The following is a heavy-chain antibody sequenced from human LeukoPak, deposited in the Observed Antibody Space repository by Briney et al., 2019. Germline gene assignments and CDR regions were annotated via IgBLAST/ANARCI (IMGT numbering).Heavy chain of an antibody. CDR2: INPNSGGT. J-gene: IGHJ6*03. CDR3: ARDPTRGVGYYYYCMDV. D-gene: IGHD2-8*01. CDR1: GYTFTDYY. Sequence: ASVKVSCKASGYTFTDYYMHWVRQAPGQGLEWVGRINPNSGGTNYAQKFQGRVTMTRDTSISTAYMELSRLRSDDTAVYYCARDPTRGVGYYYYCMDVWGKGTTVTVSS. V-gene: IGHV1-2*06.